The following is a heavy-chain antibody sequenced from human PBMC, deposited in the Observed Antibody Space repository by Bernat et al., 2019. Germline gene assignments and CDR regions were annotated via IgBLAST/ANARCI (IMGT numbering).Heavy chain of an antibody. CDR1: GFTFSDYY. D-gene: IGHD6-19*01. J-gene: IGHJ3*02. V-gene: IGHV3-11*05. CDR2: ISSSSSYT. CDR3: ERGFVAVAGTIDDFDI. Sequence: QVQLVESGGGLVKPGGSLRLSCAASGFTFSDYYMSWIRQAPGKGLEWVSYISSSSSYTNYADSVKGRFTISRDNAKNSLYLQMNSLRAEDTAVYYWERGFVAVAGTIDDFDIWGQGTMVTVSS.